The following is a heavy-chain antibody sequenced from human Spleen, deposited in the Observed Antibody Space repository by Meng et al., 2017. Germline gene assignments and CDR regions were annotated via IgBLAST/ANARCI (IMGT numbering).Heavy chain of an antibody. CDR2: ISASNGNS. Sequence: QVQPVQSGAEVKKPAASVKVSCKASGYTFTSSGISWVRQAPGQGLEWMGWISASNGNSNYAQKLQGRVTLTTDTSTSTAYMELRSLTSDDTAVYYCVRDIDPFDRWGQGTLVTVSS. J-gene: IGHJ5*02. CDR1: GYTFTSSG. D-gene: IGHD3-16*02. V-gene: IGHV1-18*01. CDR3: VRDIDPFDR.